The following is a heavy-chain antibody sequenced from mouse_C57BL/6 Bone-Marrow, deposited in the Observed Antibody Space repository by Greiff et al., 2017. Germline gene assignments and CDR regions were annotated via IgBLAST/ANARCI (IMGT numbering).Heavy chain of an antibody. V-gene: IGHV1-9*01. Sequence: VQLQQSGAELMKPGASVKLSCKATGYTFTGYWIAWVKQRPGHGLEWIGEIFPGSGSTNYPENLKGQATFTADTSSNTAYMQLSSLTTEDSAIYSCARRWTYGSSDVEDYWGQGTTLTVSS. D-gene: IGHD1-1*01. J-gene: IGHJ2*01. CDR1: GYTFTGYW. CDR2: IFPGSGST. CDR3: ARRWTYGSSDVEDY.